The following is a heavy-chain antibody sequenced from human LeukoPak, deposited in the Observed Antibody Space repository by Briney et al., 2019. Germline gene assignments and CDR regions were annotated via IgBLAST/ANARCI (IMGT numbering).Heavy chain of an antibody. CDR3: ARIGPQSGSYGGDY. V-gene: IGHV4-38-2*02. CDR1: DYSITSDYY. Sequence: SETLSLTCTVSDYSITSDYYWGWIRQPPGKGLEWIGSIVHSGSTDYNPSLKSRLTISVDTSKNQFSLRLRSVTAADTAVYYCARIGPQSGSYGGDYWGQGTLVTVSS. J-gene: IGHJ4*02. CDR2: IVHSGST. D-gene: IGHD1-26*01.